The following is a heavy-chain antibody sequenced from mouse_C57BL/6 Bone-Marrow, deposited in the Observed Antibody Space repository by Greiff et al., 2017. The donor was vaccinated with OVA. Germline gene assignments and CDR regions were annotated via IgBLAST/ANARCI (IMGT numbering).Heavy chain of an antibody. CDR2: IHPNSGST. V-gene: IGHV1-64*01. Sequence: VQLQQPGAELVKPGASVKLSCKASGYTFTSYWMHWVKQRPGQGLEWIGMIHPNSGSTNYNAKFKSKATLTVDKSYSTAYMQLSSLTSEDTTVYYCARSFYYGNGWNYWGQGTTLTVSS. CDR3: ARSFYYGNGWNY. J-gene: IGHJ2*01. CDR1: GYTFTSYW. D-gene: IGHD2-1*01.